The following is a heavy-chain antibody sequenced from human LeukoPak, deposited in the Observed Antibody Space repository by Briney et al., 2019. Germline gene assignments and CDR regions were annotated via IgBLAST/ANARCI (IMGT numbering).Heavy chain of an antibody. CDR2: ISAYNGNT. J-gene: IGHJ4*02. D-gene: IGHD5-18*01. CDR3: ARGVSRIQLWHFDY. CDR1: GYIFSSYG. Sequence: ASVKVSCKASGYIFSSYGISWVRQAPGQGLEWMGWISAYNGNTNYAQKFQGRVTMTTDTSTSTAYMELRSLRSDDTAVYYCARGVSRIQLWHFDYWGQGTLVTVSS. V-gene: IGHV1-18*01.